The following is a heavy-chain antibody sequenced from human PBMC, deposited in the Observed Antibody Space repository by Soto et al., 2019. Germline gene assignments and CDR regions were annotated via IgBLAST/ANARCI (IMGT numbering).Heavy chain of an antibody. CDR1: GFTFSSYA. Sequence: PGGSLRLSCGASGFTFSSYAMSWVRQAPGKGLDWVSLISGSGGGTYYADSVKGRFTISRDNSKNTLYLQMNSLRAEDTAVYYCAKSGGGGYYFYFDYWGQGTLVTVSS. CDR3: AKSGGGGYYFYFDY. J-gene: IGHJ4*02. CDR2: ISGSGGGT. V-gene: IGHV3-23*01. D-gene: IGHD3-16*01.